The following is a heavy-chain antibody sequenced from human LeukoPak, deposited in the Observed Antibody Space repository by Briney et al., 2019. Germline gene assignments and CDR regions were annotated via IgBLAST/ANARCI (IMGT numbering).Heavy chain of an antibody. CDR3: ARVTMVRGLSWFDP. CDR2: ISAYNGNT. V-gene: IGHV1-18*04. CDR1: GYTFTSYY. J-gene: IGHJ5*02. D-gene: IGHD3-10*01. Sequence: GASVKVSCKASGYTFTSYYMHWVRQAPGQGLEWMGWISAYNGNTNYAQKLQGRVTMTTDTSTSTAYMELRSLRSDDTAVYYCARVTMVRGLSWFDPWGQGTLVTVSS.